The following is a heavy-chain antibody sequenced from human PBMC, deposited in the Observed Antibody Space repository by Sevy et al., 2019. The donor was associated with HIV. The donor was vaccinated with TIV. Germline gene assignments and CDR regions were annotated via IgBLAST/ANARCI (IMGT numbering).Heavy chain of an antibody. J-gene: IGHJ4*02. CDR2: IYYSGST. V-gene: IGHV4-59*13. D-gene: IGHD3-9*01. CDR1: GGSISSYY. Sequence: SETLSLTCTVSGGSISSYYWSWIRQPPGKGLEWIGHIYYSGSTNYNPSLKSRVTISVDTSKNQFSLKLSSVTAADTAVYYCARVNTYYDILTGYYTGGYYFDYWGQGTLVTVSS. CDR3: ARVNTYYDILTGYYTGGYYFDY.